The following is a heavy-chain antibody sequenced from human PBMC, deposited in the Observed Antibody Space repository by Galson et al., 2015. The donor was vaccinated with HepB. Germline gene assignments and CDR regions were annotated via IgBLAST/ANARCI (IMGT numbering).Heavy chain of an antibody. Sequence: VKVSCKASGYTFTTYGISWVRQAPGQGLEWMGWISAYNGNTNYAQNLQGRVTMTTDTSTSTAYMELRSLRSDDAALYYCARDSSGYYSDYWGQGTLVTVSS. CDR2: ISAYNGNT. CDR3: ARDSSGYYSDY. D-gene: IGHD3-22*01. J-gene: IGHJ4*02. CDR1: GYTFTTYG. V-gene: IGHV1-18*01.